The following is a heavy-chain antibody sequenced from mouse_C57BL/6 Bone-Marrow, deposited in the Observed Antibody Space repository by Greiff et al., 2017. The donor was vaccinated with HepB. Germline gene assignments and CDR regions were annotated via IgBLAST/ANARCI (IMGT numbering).Heavy chain of an antibody. CDR1: GYTFTSYG. V-gene: IGHV1-81*01. D-gene: IGHD1-1*01. CDR2: IYPRSGNT. Sequence: VKLMESGAELARPGASVKLSCKASGYTFTSYGISWVKQRTGQGLEWIGEIYPRSGNTYYNEKFKGKATLTADKSSSTAYMELRSLTSEDSAVYFCARGGGITTVYFDYWGQGTTLTVSS. CDR3: ARGGGITTVYFDY. J-gene: IGHJ2*01.